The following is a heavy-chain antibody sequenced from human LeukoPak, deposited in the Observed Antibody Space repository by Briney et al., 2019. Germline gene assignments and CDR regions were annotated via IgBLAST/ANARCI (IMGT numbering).Heavy chain of an antibody. D-gene: IGHD3-16*02. V-gene: IGHV4-34*01. CDR1: GGSFSGDY. Sequence: PSETLSLTCAVYGGSFSGDYLTWIRQPPGKGLEWIGEVNHSGSTNYNPSLKSRVTISVDMSKNQFSLKLNSVTAADTAVYYCATRSFRWRVYDYWGQGTPVTVSS. CDR2: VNHSGST. J-gene: IGHJ4*02. CDR3: ATRSFRWRVYDY.